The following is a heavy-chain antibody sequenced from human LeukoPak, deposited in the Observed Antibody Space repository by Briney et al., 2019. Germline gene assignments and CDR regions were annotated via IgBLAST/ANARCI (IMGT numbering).Heavy chain of an antibody. CDR1: GFTFSGFA. CDR3: ARDRTGGWFAP. D-gene: IGHD3/OR15-3a*01. CDR2: IYSGDNT. Sequence: PGGSLRLSCAASGFTFSGFAMTWVRQAPGKGLEWVSIIYSGDNTYYADSVKGRFTISRDNSKNTLYLQMNSLRAEDTAVYYCARDRTGGWFAPWGQGTLVTVSS. V-gene: IGHV3-66*01. J-gene: IGHJ5*02.